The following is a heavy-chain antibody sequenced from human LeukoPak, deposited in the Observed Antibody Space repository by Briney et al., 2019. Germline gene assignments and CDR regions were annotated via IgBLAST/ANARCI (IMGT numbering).Heavy chain of an antibody. J-gene: IGHJ6*02. CDR2: INNDGSDT. Sequence: GGSLRLSCAASGFAFSGSWMHWVRQAPGKGLVWVSRINNDGSDTTYADSVKGRFTISRDNAKNTLYLQMNSLRAEDTAVYYCAKDRHYSMDVWGQGTTVTVSS. CDR3: AKDRHYSMDV. CDR1: GFAFSGSW. V-gene: IGHV3-74*01.